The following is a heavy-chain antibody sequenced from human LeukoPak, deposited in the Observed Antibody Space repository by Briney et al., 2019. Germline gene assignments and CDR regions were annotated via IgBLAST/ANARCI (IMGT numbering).Heavy chain of an antibody. CDR3: AKDSIQGDTALDY. CDR2: TRFDGSIK. CDR1: GFTFSNYG. V-gene: IGHV3-30*02. J-gene: IGHJ4*02. Sequence: GGSLRLSCAASGFTFSNYGMLWVRQAPGKGLEGVAFTRFDGSIKYYADSVKGRFTISRDNSKNTLYLQMSSLRAEDTAVFYCAKDSIQGDTALDYWGQGTPVTVSS. D-gene: IGHD5-18*01.